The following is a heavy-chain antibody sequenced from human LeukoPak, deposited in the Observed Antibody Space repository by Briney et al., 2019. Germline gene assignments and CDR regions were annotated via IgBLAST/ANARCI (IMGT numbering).Heavy chain of an antibody. J-gene: IGHJ4*02. Sequence: SETLSLTSALYGGSLSGYYWSWIRQPPGKGLEWIGKINHSVSTNYNPSLKRRVTISVDTSQRQFSLKLSSVTAADTAVYYCAGGRNQLPPGGYWGQGTLVTVSS. D-gene: IGHD1-14*01. CDR3: AGGRNQLPPGGY. CDR2: INHSVST. CDR1: GGSLSGYY. V-gene: IGHV4-34*01.